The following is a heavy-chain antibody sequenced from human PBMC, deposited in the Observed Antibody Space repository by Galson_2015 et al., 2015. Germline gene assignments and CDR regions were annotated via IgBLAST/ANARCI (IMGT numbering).Heavy chain of an antibody. CDR2: IRRSGDIT. D-gene: IGHD3-16*01. V-gene: IGHV3-23*01. CDR3: VKDRTPKYGTTTGGFDS. J-gene: IGHJ4*02. Sequence: SLRLSCAASGFTFSNYDMSWVRQAPGKGLEWVSGIRRSGDITYYADSVKGRFTISRDISKNTLYVQMNSLRAEDTAIYYCVKDRTPKYGTTTGGFDSWGQGTLVTISS. CDR1: GFTFSNYD.